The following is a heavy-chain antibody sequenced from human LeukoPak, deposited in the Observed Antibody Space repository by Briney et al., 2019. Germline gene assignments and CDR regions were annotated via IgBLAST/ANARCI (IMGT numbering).Heavy chain of an antibody. CDR3: ARDLGRGYAFDI. J-gene: IGHJ3*02. V-gene: IGHV3-23*01. D-gene: IGHD1-26*01. Sequence: GGSLRLSCAASGFTFSSYAMSWVRQAPGKGLEWVSAISGSGGSTYYADSVKGRFTISRDNSKNTLYLQMNSLRAEDTAVYYCARDLGRGYAFDIWGQGTMVTVSS. CDR2: ISGSGGST. CDR1: GFTFSSYA.